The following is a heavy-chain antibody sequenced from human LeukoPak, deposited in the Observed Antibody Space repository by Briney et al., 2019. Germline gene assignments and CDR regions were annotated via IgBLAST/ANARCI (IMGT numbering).Heavy chain of an antibody. CDR1: GYTFTTYY. Sequence: ASVKVSCKASGYTFTTYYIHWVRQAAGQGLEWMGIINPSGGTRSYTQKFQGRVTMTRDTSTSTVYMELTSLRSEHTAVYYCARGGSGTWFCHDYWGQGTLVTVSS. D-gene: IGHD2-15*01. V-gene: IGHV1-46*01. J-gene: IGHJ4*02. CDR3: ARGGSGTWFCHDY. CDR2: INPSGGTR.